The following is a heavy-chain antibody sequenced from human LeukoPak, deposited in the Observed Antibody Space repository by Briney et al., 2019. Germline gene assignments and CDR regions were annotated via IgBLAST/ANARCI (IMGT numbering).Heavy chain of an antibody. CDR2: IRYDGSNK. CDR1: GFTFSSYG. V-gene: IGHV3-30*02. Sequence: QPGGSLRLSSAASGFTFSSYGMHWVRQAPGKGLEWVAFIRYDGSNKYYADSVKGRFTISRDNSKNTLYLQMNSLRAEDTAVYYCAKGGVPAAIGWFDPWGQGTLVTVSS. CDR3: AKGGVPAAIGWFDP. J-gene: IGHJ5*02. D-gene: IGHD2-2*02.